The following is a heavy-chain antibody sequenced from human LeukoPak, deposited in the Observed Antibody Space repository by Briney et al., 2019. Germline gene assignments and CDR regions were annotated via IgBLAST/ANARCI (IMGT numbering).Heavy chain of an antibody. J-gene: IGHJ4*02. V-gene: IGHV3-30*18. CDR1: GFTFSSYG. Sequence: QTGGSLRPSCAASGFTFSSYGMHWVRQAPGKGLEWVAVISYDGSNKYYADSVKGRFTISRDNSKNTLYLQMNSLRAEDTAVYYCAKDSYCSGGSCYHAIDYWGQGTLVTVSS. D-gene: IGHD2-15*01. CDR3: AKDSYCSGGSCYHAIDY. CDR2: ISYDGSNK.